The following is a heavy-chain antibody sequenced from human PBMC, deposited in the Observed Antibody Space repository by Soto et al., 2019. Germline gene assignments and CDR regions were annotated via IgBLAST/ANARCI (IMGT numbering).Heavy chain of an antibody. CDR3: ARGSGRQVYNYYGMDV. Sequence: SETLSLTCAVSGGSISSSNWWSWVRQSPGKGLEWIGEIYHSGSTNYNPSLNSRVTISVDKSKNQFSLKLSSVTAADTAVYYCARGSGRQVYNYYGMDVWGQGTTVT. D-gene: IGHD3-10*01. V-gene: IGHV4-4*02. CDR2: IYHSGST. CDR1: GGSISSSNW. J-gene: IGHJ6*02.